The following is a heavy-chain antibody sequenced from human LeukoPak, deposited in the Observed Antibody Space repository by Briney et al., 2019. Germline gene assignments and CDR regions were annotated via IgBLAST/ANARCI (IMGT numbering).Heavy chain of an antibody. V-gene: IGHV1-2*02. CDR1: GYTFTGYY. D-gene: IGHD3-10*01. CDR2: ISPNSGGT. Sequence: ASVTVSCKASGYTFTGYYIHWVRQAPGQGLEWLGWISPNSGGTKYAQNFQGRVTMTRDTSSSTAYMELSRLRSDDTAVYYCARVEGHGSGSDPFYYFDYWGQGTLVTVSS. CDR3: ARVEGHGSGSDPFYYFDY. J-gene: IGHJ4*02.